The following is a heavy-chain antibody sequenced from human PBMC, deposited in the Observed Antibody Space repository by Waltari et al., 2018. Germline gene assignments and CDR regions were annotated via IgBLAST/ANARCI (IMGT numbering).Heavy chain of an antibody. V-gene: IGHV4-4*07. Sequence: QVQLQESGPGLVKPSETLSVTCSVSGGSIGRNFWIWVRQPAGKGLEWIGRIYSTGSTDYSPSLKTRRFMSVDMSWNQFSLKVRSVTAADTAVYYCARAADGWYFDLWGRGTLVAVSS. J-gene: IGHJ2*01. CDR1: GGSIGRNF. CDR3: ARAADGWYFDL. CDR2: IYSTGST.